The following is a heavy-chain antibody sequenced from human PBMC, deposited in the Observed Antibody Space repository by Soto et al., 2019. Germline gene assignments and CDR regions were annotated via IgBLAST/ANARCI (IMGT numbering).Heavy chain of an antibody. CDR2: ISYDGSNK. D-gene: IGHD5-18*01. CDR1: GFTFSSYG. CDR3: AKDLPAMVTDYYYVMDV. V-gene: IGHV3-30*18. J-gene: IGHJ6*02. Sequence: GGSLRLSCAASGFTFSSYGMHWVRQAPGKGLEWVAVISYDGSNKYYADSVKGRFTISRDNSKDTLYLQMHSLRADDTAVDYCAKDLPAMVTDYYYVMDVWGQGTTVTVSS.